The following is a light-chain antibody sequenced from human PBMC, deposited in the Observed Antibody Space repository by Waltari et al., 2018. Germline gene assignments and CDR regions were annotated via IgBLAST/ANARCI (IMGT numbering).Light chain of an antibody. CDR1: QSVRGS. CDR2: GAS. V-gene: IGKV3-20*01. J-gene: IGKJ1*01. Sequence: EIVLMQSPGTPSLSPGERATLPCRASQSVRGSLAWYQQKAGQAPRLLIYGASSRATGIPDRFSGSGSGTDFSLTISRLEPEDFAVYYCQHYVRLPATFGQGTKVEI. CDR3: QHYVRLPAT.